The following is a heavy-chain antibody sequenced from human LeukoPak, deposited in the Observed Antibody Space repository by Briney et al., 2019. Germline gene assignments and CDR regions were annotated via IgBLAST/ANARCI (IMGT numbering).Heavy chain of an antibody. CDR1: GYTFTSYY. CDR3: ARVGYYDSSGAFDP. D-gene: IGHD3-22*01. Sequence: ASVKVSCKASGYTFTSYYMRWVRQAPGEGLEWMGIINPTGGSTSYAQKFQGRVTITRDTSASTAYMELSSLRSEDMAVYYCARVGYYDSSGAFDPWGQGTLVTVSS. V-gene: IGHV1-46*01. CDR2: INPTGGST. J-gene: IGHJ5*02.